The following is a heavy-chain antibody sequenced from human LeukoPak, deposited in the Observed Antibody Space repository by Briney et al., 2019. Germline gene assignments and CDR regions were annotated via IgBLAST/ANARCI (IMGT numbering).Heavy chain of an antibody. V-gene: IGHV3-48*04. Sequence: GRSLRLSCAASGFAFSAYGMHWVRQAPGKGLEWVSYISSSGSTIYYADSVKGRFTISRDNAKNSLYLQMNSLRAEDTAVYYCARGHSSGWYDQYYFDHWGQGTPVTVSS. CDR2: ISSSGSTI. CDR3: ARGHSSGWYDQYYFDH. J-gene: IGHJ4*02. CDR1: GFAFSAYG. D-gene: IGHD6-19*01.